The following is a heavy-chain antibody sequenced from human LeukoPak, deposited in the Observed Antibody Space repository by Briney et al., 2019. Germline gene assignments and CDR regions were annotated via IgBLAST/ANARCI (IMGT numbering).Heavy chain of an antibody. J-gene: IGHJ4*02. D-gene: IGHD2-2*01. CDR1: GFTVSSNY. CDR3: ARGTHCSSTSCYDQFDY. CDR2: IYSGGST. V-gene: IGHV3-53*01. Sequence: GGSLRLSCAASGFTVSSNYMNWVRQAPGKGLEWVSVIYSGGSTYYADSVKGRFTISRDNSKNTLYLQMNSLRAEDAAVYYCARGTHCSSTSCYDQFDYWGQGTLVIVSS.